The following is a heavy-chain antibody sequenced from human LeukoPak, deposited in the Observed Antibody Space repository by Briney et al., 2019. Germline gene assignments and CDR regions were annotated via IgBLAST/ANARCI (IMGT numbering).Heavy chain of an antibody. V-gene: IGHV3-21*01. J-gene: IGHJ5*02. CDR2: ISSSSSYI. Sequence: GGSLRLSCAASGFTFSSYSMNWVRQAPGKGLEWVSSISSSSSYIYYADSVKGRFTISRDNAKNSLYLQMNSLRAEDTAVYYCARDYGYYDSSGYLNWFDPWGQGTLVTVSS. CDR1: GFTFSSYS. D-gene: IGHD3-22*01. CDR3: ARDYGYYDSSGYLNWFDP.